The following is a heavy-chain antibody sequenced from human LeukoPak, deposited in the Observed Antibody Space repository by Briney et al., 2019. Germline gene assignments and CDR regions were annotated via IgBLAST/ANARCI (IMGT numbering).Heavy chain of an antibody. J-gene: IGHJ4*02. CDR1: GFTVSSNY. Sequence: GGSLRLSCAASGFTVSSNYMSWVRQAPGKGLEWVSVIYSGGSTYYADSVKGRFTISRDNSKNTLYLQMNSLRAGDTAVYYCARVGYSGSLNFDYWGQGTLVTVSS. D-gene: IGHD1-26*01. CDR3: ARVGYSGSLNFDY. CDR2: IYSGGST. V-gene: IGHV3-66*01.